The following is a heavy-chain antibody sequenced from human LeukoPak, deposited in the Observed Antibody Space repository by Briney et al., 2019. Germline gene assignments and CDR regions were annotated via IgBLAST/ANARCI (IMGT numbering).Heavy chain of an antibody. CDR2: ISSGSRYI. J-gene: IGHJ4*02. CDR3: AKDRLLYRYDY. V-gene: IGHV3-21*01. CDR1: GFTFSTHS. Sequence: GGSLRLSCAASGFTFSTHSMNWVRQAPGKGLEWVASISSGSRYIYHSDSVKGRFTISRDNSKNTLYLQMNSLRAEDTAVYYCAKDRLLYRYDYWGQGTLVTVSS. D-gene: IGHD2-2*02.